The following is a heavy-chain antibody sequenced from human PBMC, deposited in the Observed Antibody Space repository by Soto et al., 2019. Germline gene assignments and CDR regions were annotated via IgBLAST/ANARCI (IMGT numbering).Heavy chain of an antibody. J-gene: IGHJ4*02. CDR1: GGSISSGGYY. Sequence: SETLSLTCTVSGGSISSGGYYWSWIRQHPGKGLEWIGYIYYSGSTNYNPSLKSRVTISVDTSKNQFSLKLSSVTAADTAVYYCARTLYSYGPRFDYWGQGTLVPSPQ. CDR3: ARTLYSYGPRFDY. V-gene: IGHV4-61*08. CDR2: IYYSGST. D-gene: IGHD5-18*01.